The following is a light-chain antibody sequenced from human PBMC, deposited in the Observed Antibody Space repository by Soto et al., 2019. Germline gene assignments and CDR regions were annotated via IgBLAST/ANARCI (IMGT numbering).Light chain of an antibody. Sequence: DIQMTQSPSTLSASAGDRVTITCRASQSISNWLAWYQQNPGKAPKLLIYKASTLESGVPSRFSGSGSGTEFTLTISSLQPDDFATYFCQQYNSYWYTFGQGTKLDIK. J-gene: IGKJ2*01. CDR1: QSISNW. CDR3: QQYNSYWYT. CDR2: KAS. V-gene: IGKV1-5*03.